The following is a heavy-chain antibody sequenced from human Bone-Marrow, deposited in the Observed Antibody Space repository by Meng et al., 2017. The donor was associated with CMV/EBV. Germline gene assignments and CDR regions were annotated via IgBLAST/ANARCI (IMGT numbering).Heavy chain of an antibody. J-gene: IGHJ3*02. Sequence: GGSLRLSCAASGFTFSSYVMNWVRQAPGKGLEWVSSISGSGDSTYYADSVKGRFTISRDNAKNSLYLQMNSLRAEDTAVYYCARLYCSSTSCWGAFDIWGQGTMVTVSS. CDR1: GFTFSSYV. D-gene: IGHD2-2*01. V-gene: IGHV3-23*01. CDR3: ARLYCSSTSCWGAFDI. CDR2: ISGSGDST.